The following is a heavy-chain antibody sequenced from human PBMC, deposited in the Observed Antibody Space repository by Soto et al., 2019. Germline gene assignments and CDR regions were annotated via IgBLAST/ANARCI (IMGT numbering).Heavy chain of an antibody. Sequence: SETLSLTCAVSGGSISSGGYSWSWIRQPPGKGLEWIGYIYHSGSTYYNPSLKSRVTISVDRSKNQFSLKLSSVTAADTAVYYCARSTAITGVFDYWGQGTLVTVPQ. CDR2: IYHSGST. D-gene: IGHD5-18*01. J-gene: IGHJ4*02. CDR1: GGSISSGGYS. V-gene: IGHV4-30-2*01. CDR3: ARSTAITGVFDY.